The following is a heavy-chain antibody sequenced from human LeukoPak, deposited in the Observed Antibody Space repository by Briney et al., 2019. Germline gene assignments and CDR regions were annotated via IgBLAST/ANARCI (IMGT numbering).Heavy chain of an antibody. J-gene: IGHJ4*02. CDR3: AKDIDYGDYVVS. Sequence: PGGSLRLSCAASGFTVSSNYMSWVRQAPGKGLEWVSAISSSGGTTYYADSVKGRFTISRDNSKNTLYLQMNSLRAEDTAVYYCAKDIDYGDYVVSWGQGTLVTVSS. V-gene: IGHV3-23*01. CDR1: GFTVSSNY. D-gene: IGHD4-17*01. CDR2: ISSSGGTT.